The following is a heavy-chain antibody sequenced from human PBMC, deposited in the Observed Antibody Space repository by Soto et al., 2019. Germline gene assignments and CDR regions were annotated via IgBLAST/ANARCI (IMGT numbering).Heavy chain of an antibody. CDR1: GFTFSSYW. CDR2: IKQDGSEK. V-gene: IGHV3-7*03. CDR3: ARDTGVVPPAEWYYFYGMDV. J-gene: IGHJ6*02. D-gene: IGHD2-2*01. Sequence: GGSLRLSCAASGFTFSSYWMSWVRQAPGKGLESVANIKQDGSEKYYVDSVKGRFTISRDNAKNSLYLQMNSLRAEDTAVYYCARDTGVVPPAEWYYFYGMDVWGQGTTVTVS.